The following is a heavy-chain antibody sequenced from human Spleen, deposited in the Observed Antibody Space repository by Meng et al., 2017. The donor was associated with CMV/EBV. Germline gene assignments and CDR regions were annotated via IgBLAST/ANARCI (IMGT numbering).Heavy chain of an antibody. CDR1: GFTVSSNY. J-gene: IGHJ2*01. CDR2: IYSCGST. CDR3: ARDGVGSTSCYTGGGWYFDL. V-gene: IGHV3-66*03. D-gene: IGHD2-2*02. Sequence: GESLKISCAASGFTVSSNYMSWVRQAPGKGLEWVSVIYSCGSTYYADSVKGRFTISRDNSKNTLYLQMNSLRAEDTAVYYCARDGVGSTSCYTGGGWYFDLWGRGTLVTVSS.